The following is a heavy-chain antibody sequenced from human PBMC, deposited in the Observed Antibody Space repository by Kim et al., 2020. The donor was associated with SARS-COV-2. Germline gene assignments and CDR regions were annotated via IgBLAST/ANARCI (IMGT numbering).Heavy chain of an antibody. Sequence: SETLSLTCTVSGGSISSSSYYWGWIRQPPGKGLEWIGSIYYSGSTYYNPSLKSRVTISVDTSKNQFSLKLSSVTAADTAVYYCARVFGWRSPYYFDYWGQGTLVTVSS. CDR2: IYYSGST. V-gene: IGHV4-39*01. CDR3: ARVFGWRSPYYFDY. J-gene: IGHJ4*02. D-gene: IGHD3-16*01. CDR1: GGSISSSSYY.